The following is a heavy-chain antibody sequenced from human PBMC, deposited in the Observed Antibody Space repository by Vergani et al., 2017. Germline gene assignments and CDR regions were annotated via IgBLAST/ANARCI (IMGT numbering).Heavy chain of an antibody. CDR2: ISGSAHTV. CDR1: GFTFSDNY. Sequence: VQLVESGGGLVNPGGSLRLSCVASGFTFSDNYMSWVRQAPGEGLEWISYISGSAHTVNYADSVKGRFTISRDSAKNSLYLQMNSLRAEDTAVYYCAKDYGGYYDYVWGSYRGPYFDYWCQGTLVTVSS. V-gene: IGHV3-11*04. CDR3: AKDYGGYYDYVWGSYRGPYFDY. D-gene: IGHD3-16*02. J-gene: IGHJ4*02.